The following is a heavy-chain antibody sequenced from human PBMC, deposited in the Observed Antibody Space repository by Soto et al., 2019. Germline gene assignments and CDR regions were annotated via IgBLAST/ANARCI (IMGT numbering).Heavy chain of an antibody. Sequence: QVQLVQSGAEVKKPGSSVKVSCKASGGTFSSYAISWVRQAPGQGLEWMGGIIPIFGTANYEQKFQGRVTLPADESTSTAYMELSSLRSEDKAVYYCARRRSDYGEAFDIWGQGTMVTVSS. CDR1: GGTFSSYA. CDR3: ARRRSDYGEAFDI. J-gene: IGHJ3*02. D-gene: IGHD4-17*01. V-gene: IGHV1-69*01. CDR2: IIPIFGTA.